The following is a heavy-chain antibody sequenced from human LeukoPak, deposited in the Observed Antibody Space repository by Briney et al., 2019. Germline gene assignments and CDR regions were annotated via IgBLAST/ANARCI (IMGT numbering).Heavy chain of an antibody. J-gene: IGHJ6*02. CDR1: GYTFTSYD. D-gene: IGHD6-19*01. CDR2: MNPNSGNT. Sequence: ASVKVSCKASGYTFTSYDINWVRQATGQGLEWMGWMNPNSGNTGYAQKFQGRVTMTRNTSISTAYMELSSLRSGDTAVYYCARNVAVAYYYYGMDVWGQGTTVTVSS. CDR3: ARNVAVAYYYYGMDV. V-gene: IGHV1-8*02.